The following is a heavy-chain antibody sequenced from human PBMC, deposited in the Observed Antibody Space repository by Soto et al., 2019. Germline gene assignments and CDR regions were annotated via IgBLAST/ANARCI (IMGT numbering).Heavy chain of an antibody. CDR1: GDGFSNYG. V-gene: IGHV1-18*01. Sequence: ASVKVSCKASGDGFSNYGFSWVRQAPGQGLEWMGWISAYDGQTNYTKKFQGRVTMTTDTSSSTAYMELRSLRSDDTAVYYCARVWYYDSSRYYAFAYWGLGTLVTGSS. D-gene: IGHD3-22*01. CDR2: ISAYDGQT. CDR3: ARVWYYDSSRYYAFAY. J-gene: IGHJ4*02.